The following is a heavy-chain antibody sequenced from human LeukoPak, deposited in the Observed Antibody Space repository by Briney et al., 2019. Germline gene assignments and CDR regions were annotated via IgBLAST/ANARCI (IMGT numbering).Heavy chain of an antibody. J-gene: IGHJ4*02. CDR3: ARAGVSSGYYDYFGY. D-gene: IGHD3-22*01. Sequence: GGSLRLSCAASGFTFSSYSMNWVRQAPGKGLEWVSYISSSSSTIYYADSAKGRFTISRDNAKNSLYLQMNSLRAEDTAVYYCARAGVSSGYYDYFGYWGQGTLVTVSS. CDR2: ISSSSSTI. V-gene: IGHV3-48*01. CDR1: GFTFSSYS.